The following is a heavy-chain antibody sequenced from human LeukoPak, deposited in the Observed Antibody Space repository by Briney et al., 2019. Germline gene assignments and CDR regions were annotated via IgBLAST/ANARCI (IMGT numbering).Heavy chain of an antibody. V-gene: IGHV4-34*10. CDR1: GGSLSGYY. CDR2: INDSGSS. D-gene: IGHD3-3*01. CDR3: ASRNFGVVTD. J-gene: IGHJ4*02. Sequence: SETLSLTCVVYGGSLSGYYWTWIRQPPGKGLEWIGEINDSGSSNYNPSLKSRITMSVDTSENQISLKLSSVTAADTAVYYCASRNFGVVTDWGQRTLVTVSS.